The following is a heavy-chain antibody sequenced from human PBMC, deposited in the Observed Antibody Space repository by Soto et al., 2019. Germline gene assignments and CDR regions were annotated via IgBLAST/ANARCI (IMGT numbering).Heavy chain of an antibody. CDR2: IIPMFGTP. CDR1: GGTFSNYA. V-gene: IGHV1-69*06. CDR3: ARGWETVGATTPFAY. Sequence: QVQLVQSGAEVKKPGSSVKVSCKASGGTFSNYAISWVRQAPGQGLEWMGGIIPMFGTPNYAQRFQGRVTITADKSTSTASMEVRNLKSDDTVVYYCARGWETVGATTPFAYWGQGTLVTVSS. D-gene: IGHD1-26*01. J-gene: IGHJ4*02.